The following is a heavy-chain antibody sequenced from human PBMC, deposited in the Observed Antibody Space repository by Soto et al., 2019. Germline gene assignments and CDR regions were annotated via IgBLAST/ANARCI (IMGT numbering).Heavy chain of an antibody. CDR3: ARRSFVTGTIGRWFDP. J-gene: IGHJ5*02. CDR1: GGSLTSSNYY. Sequence: QLHLQESGPGLVKPSETLSLTCTVSGGSLTSSNYYWGWIRQPPGKGLEWIATIKYSGTTYYNPSLKRRVTIYVDTSKNQFSLRLSSVTAADTAVYYCARRSFVTGTIGRWFDPWGQGTLVTVSS. V-gene: IGHV4-39*01. CDR2: IKYSGTT. D-gene: IGHD1-20*01.